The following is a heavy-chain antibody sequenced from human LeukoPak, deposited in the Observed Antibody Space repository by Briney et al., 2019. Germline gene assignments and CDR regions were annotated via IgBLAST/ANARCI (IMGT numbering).Heavy chain of an antibody. CDR2: IYSGGTT. CDR1: GFTFSSNY. D-gene: IGHD5-18*01. J-gene: IGHJ4*02. Sequence: GGSLRLSCAASGFTFSSNYMSWVRQAPGKGLEWVSVIYSGGTTYYADSVKGRFTISRDNSKNTLYLQMNSLRAEDTAVYYCARVDTAMDLDYWGQGTLVTVSS. CDR3: ARVDTAMDLDY. V-gene: IGHV3-66*01.